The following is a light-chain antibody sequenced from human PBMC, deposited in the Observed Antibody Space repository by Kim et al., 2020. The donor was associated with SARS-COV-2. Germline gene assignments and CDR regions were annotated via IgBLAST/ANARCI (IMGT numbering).Light chain of an antibody. J-gene: IGKJ4*01. CDR2: VAT. V-gene: IGKV1-17*01. CDR1: QDIRKG. Sequence: DIQMTQSPSSLSASVGDRVTITCRAGQDIRKGLAWYQQKPGKAPKRLIHVATSLQSGVPSRFSGSGSGTEFTLTISSLQAEDLATYYCQQFNSFPLTFGGGTKLEIK. CDR3: QQFNSFPLT.